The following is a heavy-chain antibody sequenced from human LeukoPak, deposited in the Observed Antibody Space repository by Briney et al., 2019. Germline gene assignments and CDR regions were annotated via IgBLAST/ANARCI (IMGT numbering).Heavy chain of an antibody. J-gene: IGHJ4*02. D-gene: IGHD2/OR15-2a*01. CDR1: GYTFTGYY. CDR2: INPNSGGT. Sequence: ASVKVSCKASGYTFTGYYMHWVRQAPGQGLEWMGRINPNSGGTNYAQKFQGRVTMTRDTSISTAYMELSRLRSDDTAVYYCAINYLYGPYYFDYWGRGTLVTVSS. CDR3: AINYLYGPYYFDY. V-gene: IGHV1-2*06.